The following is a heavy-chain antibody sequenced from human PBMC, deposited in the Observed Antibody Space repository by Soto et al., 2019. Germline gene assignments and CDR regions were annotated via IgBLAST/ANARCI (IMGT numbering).Heavy chain of an antibody. J-gene: IGHJ4*02. CDR3: ARRSDYDILTGYYAEVFDY. CDR1: GGSISSSSYY. V-gene: IGHV4-39*01. CDR2: IYYSGST. Sequence: SETLSLTCTVSGGSISSSSYYWGWIRQPPGKGLEWIGSIYYSGSTYYNPSLKSRVTISVDTSKNQFSLKLSSVTAADTAVYYCARRSDYDILTGYYAEVFDYWGQGTLVTVSS. D-gene: IGHD3-9*01.